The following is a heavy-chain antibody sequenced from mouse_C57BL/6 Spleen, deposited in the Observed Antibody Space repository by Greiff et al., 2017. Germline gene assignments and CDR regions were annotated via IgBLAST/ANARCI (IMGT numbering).Heavy chain of an antibody. J-gene: IGHJ2*01. CDR1: GYSITSGYY. V-gene: IGHV3-6*01. CDR2: ISYDGSN. CDR3: APQLGGGLFDY. Sequence: EVQLQESGPGLVKPSQSLSLTCSVTGYSITSGYYWNWIRQFPGNKLEWMGYISYDGSNNYNPSLKNRISITRDTSKNQFFLKLNSVTTEDTATYYCAPQLGGGLFDYWGQGTTLTVSS. D-gene: IGHD4-1*02.